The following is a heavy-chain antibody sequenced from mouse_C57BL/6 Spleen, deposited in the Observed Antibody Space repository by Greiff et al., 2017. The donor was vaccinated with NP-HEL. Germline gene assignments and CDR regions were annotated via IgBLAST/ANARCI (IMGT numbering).Heavy chain of an antibody. CDR3: ARLNYGSSYVIDY. V-gene: IGHV1-82*01. CDR1: GYAFSSSW. J-gene: IGHJ2*01. D-gene: IGHD1-1*01. CDR2: IYPGDGDT. Sequence: VQLQQSGPELVKPGASVKISCKASGYAFSSSWMNWVKQRPGKGLEWIGRIYPGDGDTNYNGKFKGKATLTADKSSSTAYMKHSSLTSEDAAVYYFARLNYGSSYVIDYWGQGTTLTVSS.